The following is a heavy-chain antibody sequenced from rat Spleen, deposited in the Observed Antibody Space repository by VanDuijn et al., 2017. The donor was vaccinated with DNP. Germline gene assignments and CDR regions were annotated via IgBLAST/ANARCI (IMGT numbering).Heavy chain of an antibody. J-gene: IGHJ2*01. D-gene: IGHD5-1*01. CDR2: INSAGST. V-gene: IGHV3-3*01. CDR3: AVQLGVFDY. CDR1: GHSIISSYR. Sequence: VQLQESGPGLVKPSQSLSLTCSVTGHSIISSYRWNWIRQFPGNKLEWMGYINSAGSTDFNPSLKSRISITRDTSKNQFFLQVNSITAEDSATYYCAVQLGVFDYWGHGVMVTVSS.